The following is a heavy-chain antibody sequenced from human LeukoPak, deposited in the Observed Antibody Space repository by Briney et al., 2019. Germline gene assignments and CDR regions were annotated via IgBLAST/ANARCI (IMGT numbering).Heavy chain of an antibody. Sequence: ASVKVSCKASGGTFSSYAISWVRQAPGQGLEWMGRIIPILGIANYAQKFQGRVTITADKSTSTAYMELSSLRSEDTAVYYCARVSLFPLSSGWRNWGQGTLVTVSS. CDR1: GGTFSSYA. V-gene: IGHV1-69*04. CDR2: IIPILGIA. CDR3: ARVSLFPLSSGWRN. D-gene: IGHD6-19*01. J-gene: IGHJ4*02.